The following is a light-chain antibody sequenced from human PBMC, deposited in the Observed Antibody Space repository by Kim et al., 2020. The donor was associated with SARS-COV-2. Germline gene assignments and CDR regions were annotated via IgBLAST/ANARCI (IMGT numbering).Light chain of an antibody. V-gene: IGKV1-27*01. CDR1: QDIANA. CDR3: QKYNSSPWT. Sequence: ASIGARVTITCRASQDIANALAWYQQKPGKVPQVLIYAAATLQSGVPSRFSGSGSGTDFTLTIGSLQTEDVATYYCQKYNSSPWTFGPGTKVDIK. J-gene: IGKJ1*01. CDR2: AAA.